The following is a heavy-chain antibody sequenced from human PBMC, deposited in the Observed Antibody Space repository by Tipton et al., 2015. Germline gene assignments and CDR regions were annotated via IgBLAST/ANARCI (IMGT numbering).Heavy chain of an antibody. CDR2: IIPMFGTA. V-gene: IGHV1-69*01. Sequence: QVQLVQSGAEVKKPGSSVKVSCKASGGTFSSYAISWVRQAPGQGLEWMGGIIPMFGTANYAQKFRARVTITADESTGTAYMELSSLRSEDTALYYCARGNPETYFDYWGQGTLVTVSS. CDR3: ARGNPETYFDY. J-gene: IGHJ4*02. CDR1: GGTFSSYA.